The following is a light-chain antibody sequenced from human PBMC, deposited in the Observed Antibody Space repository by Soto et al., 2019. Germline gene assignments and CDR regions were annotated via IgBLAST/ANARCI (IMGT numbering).Light chain of an antibody. Sequence: EIVMPQSPAILSVSPGERATLSCSASQSVSSNLAWFQQKPGQTPRLLFNGASTRATGIPARFTGSGSGTEFILTISSLQSEDFAVYYCQQYGSSGTFGQGTKVDIK. J-gene: IGKJ1*01. CDR3: QQYGSSGT. CDR2: GAS. V-gene: IGKV3-15*01. CDR1: QSVSSN.